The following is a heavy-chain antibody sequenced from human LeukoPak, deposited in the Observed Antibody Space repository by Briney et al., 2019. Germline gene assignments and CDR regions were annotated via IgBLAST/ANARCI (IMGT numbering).Heavy chain of an antibody. J-gene: IGHJ6*01. CDR1: GFTFSSYA. V-gene: IGHV3-30*18. Sequence: GGSLRLSCTTSGFTFSSYAMYWVRQAPGKGLEWVAIISYDGSNKYYADSVKGRFTISRDNSKNTLYLQMNSLRAEDSAVYYCVKDLMTTVINYNYHGMDVWGQGTTVTVSS. D-gene: IGHD4-11*01. CDR3: VKDLMTTVINYNYHGMDV. CDR2: ISYDGSNK.